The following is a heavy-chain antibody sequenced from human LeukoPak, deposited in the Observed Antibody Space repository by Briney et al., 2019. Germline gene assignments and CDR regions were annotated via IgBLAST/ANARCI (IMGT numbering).Heavy chain of an antibody. D-gene: IGHD1-14*01. CDR3: ARVTSRSGYYFDY. J-gene: IGHJ4*02. Sequence: GGSLRLSCAASQSIVSSRYMSWVRQAPGKGLEWVSIIYDGGKTYYADSVKGRFTISRDNFKNTLYLQMNNLRAEDTAVYYCARVTSRSGYYFDYWGQGSLVTVSS. V-gene: IGHV3-53*01. CDR2: IYDGGKT. CDR1: QSIVSSRY.